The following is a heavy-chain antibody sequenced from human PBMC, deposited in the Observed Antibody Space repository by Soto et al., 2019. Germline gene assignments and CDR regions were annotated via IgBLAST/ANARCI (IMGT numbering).Heavy chain of an antibody. CDR3: VRDFSRIVGATADDFDI. CDR1: VFTSSTYC. V-gene: IGHV3-21*01. J-gene: IGHJ3*02. CDR2: ISATSTYI. Sequence: PWLSXRLSCAASVFTSSTYCMNWFRHAPGKGLEWVSSISATSTYIYYADSLKGRFSVSRDNAKNSLYLQINSLRAEDTAMYYCVRDFSRIVGATADDFDIWGQGTMV. D-gene: IGHD1-26*01.